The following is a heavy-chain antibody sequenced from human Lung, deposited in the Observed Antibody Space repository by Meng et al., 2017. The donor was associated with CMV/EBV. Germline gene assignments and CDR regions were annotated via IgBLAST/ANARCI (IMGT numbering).Heavy chain of an antibody. CDR1: GFTFSTFG. CDR2: IRDTRYSK. D-gene: IGHD4-11*01. J-gene: IGHJ6*01. Sequence: GESLKISCAASGFTFSTFGIHWVRQAPGKGLEWVAFIRDTRYSKYYADSVKGRFTISSDNSKNTLYLQMDSLRAEDTAVYYCATDMTTTYYYYGIDVWGQGTTVTVSS. V-gene: IGHV3-30*02. CDR3: ATDMTTTYYYYGIDV.